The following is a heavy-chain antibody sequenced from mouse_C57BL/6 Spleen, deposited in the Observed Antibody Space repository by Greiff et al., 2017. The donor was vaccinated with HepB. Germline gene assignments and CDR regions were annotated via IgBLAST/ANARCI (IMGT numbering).Heavy chain of an antibody. J-gene: IGHJ2*01. CDR3: ARSYYGSSYNY. CDR1: GYTFTSYW. Sequence: QVQLKQPGAELVKPGASVKLSCKASGYTFTSYWMHWVKQRPGQGLEWIGMIHPNSGSTNYNEKFKSKATLTVDKSSSTAYMQLSSLTSEDSAVDYCARSYYGSSYNYWGQGTTLTVSS. D-gene: IGHD1-1*01. CDR2: IHPNSGST. V-gene: IGHV1-64*01.